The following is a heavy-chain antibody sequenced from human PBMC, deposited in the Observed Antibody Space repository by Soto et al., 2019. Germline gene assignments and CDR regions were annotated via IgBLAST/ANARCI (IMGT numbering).Heavy chain of an antibody. CDR2: VSPYSGNT. CDR1: CDTLTSYG. J-gene: IGHJ4*02. V-gene: IGHV1-18*01. CDR3: AAGTFLGPWQY. D-gene: IGHD3-10*01. Sequence: QLQLVQSGVEVKKPGSSLKVSCQASCDTLTSYGIIWVRQAPGQGLEWMGWVSPYSGNTNYSPKVQGRVTLTTDTTTSTAYMELRSLTSDDTAVYYCAAGTFLGPWQYWGQGTLVTVSS.